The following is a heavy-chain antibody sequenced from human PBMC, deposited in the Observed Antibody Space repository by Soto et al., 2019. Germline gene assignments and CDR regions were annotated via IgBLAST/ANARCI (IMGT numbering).Heavy chain of an antibody. V-gene: IGHV4-34*01. J-gene: IGHJ6*02. Sequence: SETLSLTCAVYGGSFSGYYWSWIRQPPGKGLEWIGEINHSGSTNYNPSLKSRVTISVDTSKNQFSLKLSSVTAADTAVYYCARATVFNYYYGMDVWGQGTTVTVSS. CDR2: INHSGST. CDR3: ARATVFNYYYGMDV. CDR1: GGSFSGYY. D-gene: IGHD4-17*01.